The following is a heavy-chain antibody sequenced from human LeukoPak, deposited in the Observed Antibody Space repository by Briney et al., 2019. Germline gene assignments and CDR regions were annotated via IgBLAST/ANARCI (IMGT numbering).Heavy chain of an antibody. Sequence: SETLSLTCTVSGGSISSYYWSWIRQPAGKGLEWIGRIYTSGSTNYNPSLKSQVTMSVDTSKNQFSLKLSSVTAADTAVYYCARGLFGSGSYYYDPWGQGTLVTVSS. J-gene: IGHJ5*02. CDR2: IYTSGST. CDR3: ARGLFGSGSYYYDP. CDR1: GGSISSYY. V-gene: IGHV4-4*07. D-gene: IGHD3-10*01.